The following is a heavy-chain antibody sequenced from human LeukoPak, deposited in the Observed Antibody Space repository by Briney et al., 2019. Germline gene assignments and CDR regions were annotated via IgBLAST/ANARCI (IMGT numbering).Heavy chain of an antibody. Sequence: GGSLRLSCAASGFTFSSYGMSWVRQAPGKGLEWVSAISGSGGSTFYADSVKGRFTISRDNSKNTLYLQMNSLRAEDTAVYYCAREVAYSSSSLFDYWGQGTLVTVSS. CDR2: ISGSGGST. D-gene: IGHD6-6*01. V-gene: IGHV3-23*01. CDR3: AREVAYSSSSLFDY. CDR1: GFTFSSYG. J-gene: IGHJ4*02.